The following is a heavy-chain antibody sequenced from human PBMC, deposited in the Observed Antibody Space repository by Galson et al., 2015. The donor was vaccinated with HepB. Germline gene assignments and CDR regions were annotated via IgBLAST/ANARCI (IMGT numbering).Heavy chain of an antibody. J-gene: IGHJ4*02. D-gene: IGHD3-3*01. CDR1: GFTFSSYG. CDR3: ARARGQGGVPYYFDY. CDR2: IWYDGSNK. Sequence: SLRLSCAASGFTFSSYGMHWVRQAPGKGLEWVAVIWYDGSNKYYADSVKGRFTISRDNSKNTLYLQMNSLRAEDTAVYYCARARGQGGVPYYFDYWGQGTLVTVSS. V-gene: IGHV3-33*01.